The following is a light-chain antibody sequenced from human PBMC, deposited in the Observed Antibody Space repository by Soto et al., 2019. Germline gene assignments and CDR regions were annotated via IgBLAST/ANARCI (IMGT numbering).Light chain of an antibody. Sequence: DIQMTQSPSSLSASVGDRVTITCRASQTINSYLNWYQQKPGKAPKLLIYAASTLQSGVPSRFSGSGSGTDFTLTISSLRPEDFATYYCQQSYSTLLTFGGGTKVDIK. V-gene: IGKV1-39*01. CDR3: QQSYSTLLT. CDR1: QTINSY. J-gene: IGKJ4*01. CDR2: AAS.